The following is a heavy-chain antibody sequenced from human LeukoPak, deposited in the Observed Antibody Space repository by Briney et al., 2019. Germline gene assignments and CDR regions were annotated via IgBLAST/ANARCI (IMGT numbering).Heavy chain of an antibody. CDR1: GFTFSSYG. Sequence: GGSLRLSCAASGFTFSSYGMHWVRQASGKGLEWVGRIRSTANGYATAYAASVKGRFTISRDDSKNTAYLQMDSLKTEDMAVYYCTGNYYGSGSYADFDYWGQGTLVTVSS. CDR2: IRSTANGYAT. V-gene: IGHV3-73*01. D-gene: IGHD3-10*01. J-gene: IGHJ4*02. CDR3: TGNYYGSGSYADFDY.